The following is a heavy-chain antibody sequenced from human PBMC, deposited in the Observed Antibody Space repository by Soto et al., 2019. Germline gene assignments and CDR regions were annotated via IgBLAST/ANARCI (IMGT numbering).Heavy chain of an antibody. CDR1: GFTFNTYA. V-gene: IGHV3-23*01. J-gene: IGHJ3*02. Sequence: PGGSLRLSCAASGFTFNTYAMSWVRQAPGQGLEWVSAISGSGFSTYYADSVKGRFSISSDSSKNTLFLQMNSLRADDTAVYFCATFTFGRPFDTWGQGTMGTVS. CDR3: ATFTFGRPFDT. D-gene: IGHD3-16*01. CDR2: ISGSGFST.